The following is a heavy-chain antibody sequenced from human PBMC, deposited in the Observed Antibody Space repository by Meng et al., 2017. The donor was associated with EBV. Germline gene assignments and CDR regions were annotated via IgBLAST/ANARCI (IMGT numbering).Heavy chain of an antibody. D-gene: IGHD3-10*01. CDR2: FLPTLGAP. J-gene: IGHJ4*02. V-gene: IGHV1-69*13. Sequence: QVHLVQAWTEGTKPGSSVKVSCKTSGGPFRNYAISWVRQAPGQGLEWLGGFLPTLGAPNYAQKFHGRVSITADESTSTHYMDLSSLRSEDTAVYYCASESGRGYTPDYWGQGTLVTVSS. CDR3: ASESGRGYTPDY. CDR1: GGPFRNYA.